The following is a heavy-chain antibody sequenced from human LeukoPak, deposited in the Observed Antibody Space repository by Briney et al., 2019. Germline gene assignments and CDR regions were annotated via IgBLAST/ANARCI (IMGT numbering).Heavy chain of an antibody. J-gene: IGHJ4*02. CDR1: GYTFSGYY. D-gene: IGHD5-18*01. Sequence: ASVKVSCKASGYTFSGYYIHWVRQAPGQGLEWMGWINPNSGGTNYGQKFQGRVTMTRDTSISTAYMELSRLRSDDTAVYYCARVVEGTSMIDYWGQGTLVTVAS. CDR3: ARVVEGTSMIDY. CDR2: INPNSGGT. V-gene: IGHV1-2*02.